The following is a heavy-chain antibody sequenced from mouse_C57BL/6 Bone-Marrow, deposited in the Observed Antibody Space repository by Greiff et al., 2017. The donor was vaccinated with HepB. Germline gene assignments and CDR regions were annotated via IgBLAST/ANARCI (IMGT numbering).Heavy chain of an antibody. CDR1: GFTLSSYA. V-gene: IGHV5-4*01. Sequence: EVKVVESGGGLVKPGGSLKLSCAASGFTLSSYAMSWVRQTPEKRLEWVATISDGGSYTYYTDKVKGRFTFYRDNAKNNLYLHMSHLKSEDTAMYYCARDPYYYGSSSPYFDYWGQGTTLTVSS. D-gene: IGHD1-1*01. J-gene: IGHJ2*01. CDR3: ARDPYYYGSSSPYFDY. CDR2: ISDGGSYT.